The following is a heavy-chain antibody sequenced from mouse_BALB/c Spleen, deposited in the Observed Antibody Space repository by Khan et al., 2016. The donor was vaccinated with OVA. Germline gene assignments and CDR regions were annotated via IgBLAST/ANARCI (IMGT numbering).Heavy chain of an antibody. CDR2: ISYSGTT. Sequence: EVQLVESGPGLVKPSQSLSLTCTVTGYSITSDYAWNWIRQFPGNKLEWMGYISYSGTTTYNPSLKSRLSITRDTSNNQFFLQLNSVTTEDTATYYCARWFTYWGQGTLVTVSA. V-gene: IGHV3-2*02. CDR3: ARWFTY. J-gene: IGHJ3*01. CDR1: GYSITSDYA.